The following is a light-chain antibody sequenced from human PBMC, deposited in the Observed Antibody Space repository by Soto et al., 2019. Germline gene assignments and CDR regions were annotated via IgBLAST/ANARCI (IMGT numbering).Light chain of an antibody. J-gene: IGKJ2*01. CDR2: GAS. Sequence: EIVLTQSPGTLSLSPGERATLSCRASQSVSRSYLAWYQQKPGQAPSLRIYGASSRATGIPDRFSGSGSGTDFTLTISRLEPEDFAVYYCQQYGSSPPYTVGQGTKLEIK. V-gene: IGKV3-20*01. CDR1: QSVSRSY. CDR3: QQYGSSPPYT.